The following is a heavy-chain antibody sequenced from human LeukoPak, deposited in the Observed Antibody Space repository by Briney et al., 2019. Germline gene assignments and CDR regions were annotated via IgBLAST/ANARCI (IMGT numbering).Heavy chain of an antibody. CDR2: ISAYNGNT. CDR1: GYTFTSYG. CDR3: ARLLGTAANDAFDI. D-gene: IGHD2-2*01. Sequence: EASVKVSCKASGYTFTSYGISWVRQAPGQGLEWMGWISAYNGNTNYAQKLQGRVTMTTDTSTSTAYMELRSLRSDDTAVYYCARLLGTAANDAFDIWGQGTMVTVSS. J-gene: IGHJ3*02. V-gene: IGHV1-18*01.